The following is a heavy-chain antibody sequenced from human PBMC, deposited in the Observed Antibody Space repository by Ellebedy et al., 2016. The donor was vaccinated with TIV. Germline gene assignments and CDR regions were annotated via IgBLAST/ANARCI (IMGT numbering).Heavy chain of an antibody. CDR2: VFYNGST. V-gene: IGHV4-59*08. CDR3: AAGNGWLDF. Sequence: MPGGSLRLSCTVSRAPFWGYFWSWLRQSPVKGLESFGYVFYNGSTNYDPSFKSRVSMSADTSKNQFSLKLKSVTPADTAVYYCAAGNGWLDFWGPGILVTVSS. D-gene: IGHD2-8*01. CDR1: RAPFWGYF. J-gene: IGHJ5*01.